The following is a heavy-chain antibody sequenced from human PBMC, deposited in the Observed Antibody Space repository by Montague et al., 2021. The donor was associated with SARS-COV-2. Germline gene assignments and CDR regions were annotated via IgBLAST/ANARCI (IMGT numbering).Heavy chain of an antibody. CDR2: VNSNGDT. Sequence: SETLSLTCAVHGGSLSAYYWFWVRQSPGKGLEWIGEVNSNGDTKYSTSLKSRVAISIDTSKNQFSLKLTSVTAPDTAVYYCARLLDWVEPGPILVLCPFYYCSYIDDWGQGTAVTVSS. D-gene: IGHD3-10*01. J-gene: IGHJ4*01. CDR3: ARLLDWVEPGPILVLCPFYYCSYIDD. CDR1: GGSLSAYY. V-gene: IGHV4-34*01.